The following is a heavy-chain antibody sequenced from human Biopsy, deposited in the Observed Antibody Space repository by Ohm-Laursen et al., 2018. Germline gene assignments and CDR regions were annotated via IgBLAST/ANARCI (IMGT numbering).Heavy chain of an antibody. CDR2: ISGSGAST. D-gene: IGHD2-21*01. V-gene: IGHV3-23*01. CDR1: GFIFSRND. CDR3: VKAYSAIYWFDP. Sequence: SLRLSCAAPGFIFSRNDMSWVRQAPEKGLEWVSGISGSGASTYYADSVKGRLTISRDNSKNTLFLQMDSLRADDTAVYYCVKAYSAIYWFDPWGQGTLVTVSS. J-gene: IGHJ5*02.